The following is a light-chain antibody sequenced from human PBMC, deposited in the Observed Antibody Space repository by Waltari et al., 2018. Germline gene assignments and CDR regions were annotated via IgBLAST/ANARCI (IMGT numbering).Light chain of an antibody. CDR1: QCLLHRNGQNY. Sequence: DIVMTQSPLSLPVTPGEPASISCRSNQCLLHRNGQNYLDWYLQTPGQSPQLLIYLGSNRASGVPDRFSGSGSGTDFTLKISRVEAEDVGFYYCMHALETRNTFGPGTKVDIK. V-gene: IGKV2-28*01. CDR3: MHALETRNT. J-gene: IGKJ3*01. CDR2: LGS.